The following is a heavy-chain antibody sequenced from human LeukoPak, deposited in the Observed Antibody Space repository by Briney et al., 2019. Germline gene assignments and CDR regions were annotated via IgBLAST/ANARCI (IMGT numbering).Heavy chain of an antibody. D-gene: IGHD3-3*01. CDR2: IWYDGSNK. Sequence: GGSLRLSCAASGFTFSSYGMHWVRQAPGKGLEWVAVIWYDGSNKYYADSVKGRFTTSGDNSKNTLYLQMNNLRAEDTAVYYCARERGLHYDFWSGYYPYYYYYGMDVWGQGTTVTVSS. CDR3: ARERGLHYDFWSGYYPYYYYYGMDV. CDR1: GFTFSSYG. V-gene: IGHV3-33*01. J-gene: IGHJ6*02.